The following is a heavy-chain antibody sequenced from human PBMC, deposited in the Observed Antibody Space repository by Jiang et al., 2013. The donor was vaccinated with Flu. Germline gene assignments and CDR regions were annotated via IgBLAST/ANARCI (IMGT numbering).Heavy chain of an antibody. J-gene: IGHJ4*02. CDR2: IYYSGST. Sequence: GPGLVKPSETLSLTCTVSGGSISFYYWSWIRQPPGKGLEWIGYIYYSGSTNYNPSLKSRITMSVDTSKNQFSLKLNSVTGADTAVYFCAREGIVATAAIDYWGQGTMVTVSS. CDR3: AREGIVATAAIDY. D-gene: IGHD5-12*01. CDR1: GGSISFYY. V-gene: IGHV4-59*01.